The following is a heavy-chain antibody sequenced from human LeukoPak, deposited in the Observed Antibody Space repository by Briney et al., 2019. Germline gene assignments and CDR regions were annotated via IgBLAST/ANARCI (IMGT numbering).Heavy chain of an antibody. J-gene: IGHJ4*02. CDR2: ISYDGSNK. CDR1: GFTFSSYG. V-gene: IGHV3-30*18. D-gene: IGHD3-16*01. CDR3: AKGSPLGARLKPSFDY. Sequence: GRSLRLSCAASGFTFSSYGMHWVRQAPGKGLEWVAVISYDGSNKYYADSVKGRFTISRDNSKNTLYLQMNSLRAEDTAVYYCAKGSPLGARLKPSFDYWGQGTLVTVSS.